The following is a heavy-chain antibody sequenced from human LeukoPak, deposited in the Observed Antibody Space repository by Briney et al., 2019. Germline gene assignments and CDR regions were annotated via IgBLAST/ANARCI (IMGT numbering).Heavy chain of an antibody. CDR2: INPNSGGT. V-gene: IGHV1-2*02. J-gene: IGHJ4*02. CDR1: GYTFTGYY. Sequence: ASVKVSCKASGYTFTGYYIHWVRQAPGQGLEWMGWINPNSGGTNYAQKFQGRVTMTRDTSISTAYMELSRLRSDDTAVYYCARARLWEPLSRSFDYWGQGTLVTVSS. D-gene: IGHD1-26*01. CDR3: ARARLWEPLSRSFDY.